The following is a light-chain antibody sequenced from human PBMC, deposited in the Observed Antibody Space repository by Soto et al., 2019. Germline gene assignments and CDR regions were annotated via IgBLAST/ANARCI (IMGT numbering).Light chain of an antibody. J-gene: IGLJ3*02. CDR1: SGSIASNY. CDR3: QSYDSSNWV. V-gene: IGLV6-57*01. CDR2: EDN. Sequence: NFMLTQPHSVSESPGKTVTISCTRSSGSIASNYVQWYQQRPGSSPTTVIYEDNQRPSGVPDRFSGSIDSSSNSASLTISGIKNGDEADYYCQSYDSSNWVFGGGTKLTVL.